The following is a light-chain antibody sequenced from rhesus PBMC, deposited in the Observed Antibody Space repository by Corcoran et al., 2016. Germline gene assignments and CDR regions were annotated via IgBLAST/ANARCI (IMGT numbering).Light chain of an antibody. V-gene: IGKV1-22*01. Sequence: DIQMTQSPSSLSASVGDTVTITCRASQSISSWFAWYQQKPGKAPKLLFYRAASLQSGVPSRFSGSGSGTDCTLTISSLQSEDFATYYCQQYGSSPYSVGQGTKVEIK. CDR3: QQYGSSPYS. CDR1: QSISSW. J-gene: IGKJ2*01. CDR2: RAA.